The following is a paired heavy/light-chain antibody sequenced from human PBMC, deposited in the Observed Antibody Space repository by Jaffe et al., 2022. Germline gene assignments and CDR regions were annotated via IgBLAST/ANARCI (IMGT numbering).Light chain of an antibody. V-gene: IGLV2-23*01. CDR3: CSYAGSSTFYV. CDR1: SSDVGSYNL. J-gene: IGLJ1*01. CDR2: EGS. Sequence: QSALTQPASVSGSPGQSITISCTGTSSDVGSYNLVSWYQQHPGKAPKLMIYEGSKRPSGVSNRFSGSKSGNTASLTISGLQAEDEADYYCCSYAGSSTFYVFGTGTKVTVL.
Heavy chain of an antibody. CDR1: GGSISSGSYY. D-gene: IGHD3-22*01. CDR2: IYTSGST. J-gene: IGHJ4*02. Sequence: QVQLQESGPGLVKPSQTLSLTCTVSGGSISSGSYYWSWIRQPAGKGLEWIGRIYTSGSTNYNPSLKSRVTISVDTSKNQFSLKLSSVTAADTAVYYCARGTMIVVVGAEGDYFDYWGQGTLVTVSS. CDR3: ARGTMIVVVGAEGDYFDY. V-gene: IGHV4-61*02.